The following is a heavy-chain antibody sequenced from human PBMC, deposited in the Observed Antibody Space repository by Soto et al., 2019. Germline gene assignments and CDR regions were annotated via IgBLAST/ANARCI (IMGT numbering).Heavy chain of an antibody. J-gene: IGHJ6*02. CDR2: ISSSGSTI. D-gene: IGHD2-21*02. CDR1: GFTFSSYE. CDR3: ARVRIVVVTTYPGDYYGMDV. V-gene: IGHV3-48*03. Sequence: GGSLRLSCAASGFTFSSYEMNWVRQAPGKGLEWVSYISSSGSTIYYADSVKGRFTISRDNAKNSLYLQMNGLRAEDTAVYYCARVRIVVVTTYPGDYYGMDVWGQGTTVTVSS.